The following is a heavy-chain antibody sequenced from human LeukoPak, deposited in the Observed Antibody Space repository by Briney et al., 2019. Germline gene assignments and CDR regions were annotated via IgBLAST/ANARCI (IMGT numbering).Heavy chain of an antibody. J-gene: IGHJ4*02. Sequence: GRSLRLSCAASGFTFSSYAMSWVRQAPGKGLEWVSGISGSGGTTFYVDSVKGRFTISRDNSKNTLYLQVNSLRAADTAVYYCAKVQEMGTILPPFHYSGQGTLVTVSS. CDR3: AKVQEMGTILPPFHY. CDR2: ISGSGGTT. CDR1: GFTFSSYA. D-gene: IGHD5-24*01. V-gene: IGHV3-23*01.